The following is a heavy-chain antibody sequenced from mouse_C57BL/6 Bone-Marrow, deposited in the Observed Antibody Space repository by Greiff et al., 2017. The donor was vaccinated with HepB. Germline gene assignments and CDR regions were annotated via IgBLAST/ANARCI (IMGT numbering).Heavy chain of an antibody. CDR2: IRNKANGYTT. J-gene: IGHJ2*01. D-gene: IGHD2-5*01. CDR3: ARYYSNYFDY. CDR1: GFTFTDYY. Sequence: EVKLVESGGGLVQPGGSLSLSCAASGFTFTDYYMSWVRQPPGKALEWLGFIRNKANGYTTEYSASVKGRFTISRDNSKSILYLQMNALRAEDSATYYCARYYSNYFDYWGQGTTLTVSS. V-gene: IGHV7-3*01.